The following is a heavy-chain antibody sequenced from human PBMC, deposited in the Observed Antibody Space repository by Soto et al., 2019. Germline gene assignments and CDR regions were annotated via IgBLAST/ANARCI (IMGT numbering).Heavy chain of an antibody. CDR2: IYYSGST. J-gene: IGHJ6*02. V-gene: IGHV4-59*01. CDR3: ARGGYSYYYDGIDV. CDR1: GGSISSYY. Sequence: SETLSLTCTVSGGSISSYYWSWIRQPPGKGLEWIGYIYYSGSTNYNPSLKSRVTISVDTSKNQFSLKLSSVTAADTAVYYCARGGYSYYYDGIDVWRQGTTVPVSS.